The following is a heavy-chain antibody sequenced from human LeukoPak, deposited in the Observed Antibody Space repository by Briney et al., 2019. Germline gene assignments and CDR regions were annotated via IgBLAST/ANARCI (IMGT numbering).Heavy chain of an antibody. Sequence: SQTLSLTCTVSGGSISSGGYYWSWIRQHPGKGLEWIGYIYYSGSTYYNPSLKSRATISVDTSKNQFSLKLSSVTAADTAVYYCARASYGAVDYWGQGTLVTVSS. CDR1: GGSISSGGYY. CDR2: IYYSGST. V-gene: IGHV4-31*03. D-gene: IGHD4-17*01. J-gene: IGHJ4*02. CDR3: ARASYGAVDY.